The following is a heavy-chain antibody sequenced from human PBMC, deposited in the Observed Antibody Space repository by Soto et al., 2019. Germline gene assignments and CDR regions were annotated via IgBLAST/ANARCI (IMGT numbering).Heavy chain of an antibody. J-gene: IGHJ5*02. CDR2: VYSSGGT. V-gene: IGHV4-4*07. CDR3: ARGQRFSDWFDP. CDR1: GGSMTSYY. D-gene: IGHD3-3*01. Sequence: SETLSLTCAVSGGSMTSYYWTWIRQPAGKGLEWIGRVYSSGGTHYNPSLKSRVTISLDTSKNQFSLRLLSVTDADTAVYFCARGQRFSDWFDPWGQGTLVTVSS.